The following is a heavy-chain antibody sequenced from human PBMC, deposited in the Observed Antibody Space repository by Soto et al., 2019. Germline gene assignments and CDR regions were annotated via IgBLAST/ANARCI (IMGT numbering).Heavy chain of an antibody. J-gene: IGHJ5*02. D-gene: IGHD3-10*01. CDR2: IYSGGST. Sequence: EVQLVESGGGLVQPGGSLRLSCAASGFTVSSNYMSWVRQAPGKGLEWVSVIYSGGSTYYADSVNGRFTISRAKSKNTLYLQMNSMRAEDTAVYYCATYVRIQYGFDPWGQGTLVTVSS. CDR3: ATYVRIQYGFDP. CDR1: GFTVSSNY. V-gene: IGHV3-66*01.